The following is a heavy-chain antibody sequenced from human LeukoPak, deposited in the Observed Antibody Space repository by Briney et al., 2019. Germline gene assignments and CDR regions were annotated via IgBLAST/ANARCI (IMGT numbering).Heavy chain of an antibody. Sequence: SVKVSCKASGGTSNSHAIIWVRQAPGQGLEWMGRIIPNLGTTNRTQNFQDRVTLTADKSTNTAYMELTSLTSDDTAVYYCATTNDGGGYQWGDFFDFWGQGTLVTVSS. J-gene: IGHJ4*02. CDR1: GGTSNSHA. D-gene: IGHD3-22*01. CDR3: ATTNDGGGYQWGDFFDF. V-gene: IGHV1-69*04. CDR2: IIPNLGTT.